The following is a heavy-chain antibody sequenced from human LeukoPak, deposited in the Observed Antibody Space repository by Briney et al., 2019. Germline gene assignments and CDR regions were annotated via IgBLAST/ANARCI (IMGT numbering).Heavy chain of an antibody. Sequence: SETLSLTCAVYGGSFSGYYWSWIRQPPGKGLEWIGEINHSGSTNYNPSLKSRVTISVDTSKNQFSLKLSSVTTADTAVYYCARGSGCVDYWGQGTLVTVSS. V-gene: IGHV4-34*01. CDR3: ARGSGCVDY. D-gene: IGHD6-19*01. CDR1: GGSFSGYY. J-gene: IGHJ4*02. CDR2: INHSGST.